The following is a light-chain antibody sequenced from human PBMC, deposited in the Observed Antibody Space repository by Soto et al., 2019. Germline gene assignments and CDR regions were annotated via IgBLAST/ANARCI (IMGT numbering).Light chain of an antibody. CDR3: QQYGSSRWT. V-gene: IGKV3-20*01. CDR1: QSVSSTY. CDR2: GAS. J-gene: IGKJ1*01. Sequence: EIVLTQSPATLSLFPGERATLSCRASQSVSSTYLAWYQQKLGQAPRRLIFGASSRATGIPDRFSGSGSVTDFTLLIRRLEPEDFAVYYCQQYGSSRWTFGQGTKVDIK.